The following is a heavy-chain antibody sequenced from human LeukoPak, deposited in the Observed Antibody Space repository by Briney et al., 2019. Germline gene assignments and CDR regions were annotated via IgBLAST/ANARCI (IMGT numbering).Heavy chain of an antibody. V-gene: IGHV1-69*06. Sequence: GSSVKVSCKASGGTFNSYAISWVRQAPGQGLEWMGGIIPIFGTTNYARKFRGRVTLTADKSTRTAYMELSSLRSEDTAVYYCARDCPPRITELDYWGQGTLVTVSS. J-gene: IGHJ4*02. CDR2: IIPIFGTT. D-gene: IGHD1-20*01. CDR3: ARDCPPRITELDY. CDR1: GGTFNSYA.